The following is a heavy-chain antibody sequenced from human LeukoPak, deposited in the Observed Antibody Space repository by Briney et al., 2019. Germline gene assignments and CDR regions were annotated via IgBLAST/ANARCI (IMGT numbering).Heavy chain of an antibody. V-gene: IGHV4-39*01. Sequence: TSETLSLTCTVSGGSISSSSYYWGWIRQPPGKGLEWIGSIYYSGSTYYNPSLKSRVTISVDTSKNQFSLKLSSVTAADTAVYYCARDHYGDYGVIDYWGQGTLVTVSS. J-gene: IGHJ4*02. D-gene: IGHD4-17*01. CDR3: ARDHYGDYGVIDY. CDR2: IYYSGST. CDR1: GGSISSSSYY.